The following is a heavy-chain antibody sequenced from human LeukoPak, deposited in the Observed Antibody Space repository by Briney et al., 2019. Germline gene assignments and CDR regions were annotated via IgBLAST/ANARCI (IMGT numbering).Heavy chain of an antibody. CDR3: ACRITIFGVVSGLDP. J-gene: IGHJ5*02. CDR1: GYTFTSYD. CDR2: MNPNSGNT. Sequence: GASVKVSCKASGYTFTSYDINWVRQATGQGLEWMGWMNPNSGNTGYAQMFQGRGTMTMNTSISTAYMELSSLRSEDTAVYYCACRITIFGVVSGLDPWGQGTLVTVSS. V-gene: IGHV1-8*01. D-gene: IGHD3-3*01.